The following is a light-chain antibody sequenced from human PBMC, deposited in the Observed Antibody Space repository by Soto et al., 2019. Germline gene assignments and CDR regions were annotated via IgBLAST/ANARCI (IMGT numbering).Light chain of an antibody. V-gene: IGKV3-15*01. CDR1: QSVSSN. J-gene: IGKJ4*01. CDR2: GAS. Sequence: EIVMTQSPATLSLYPGERATLSCRSSQSVSSNLAWYQQKPGQAPRLLIYGASTRATGIPARFSGSGSGTEFTLTISSLQSEDFAVYYCQQYNNWPPLTFGGGSNVDIK. CDR3: QQYNNWPPLT.